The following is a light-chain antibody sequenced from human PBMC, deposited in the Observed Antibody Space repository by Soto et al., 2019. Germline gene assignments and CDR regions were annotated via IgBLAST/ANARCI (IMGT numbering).Light chain of an antibody. CDR1: TSDIGAGFD. V-gene: IGLV1-40*01. CDR3: QSYDSSLSGNYV. Sequence: QSVLTQPPSVSGAPGPRVTISCTGSTSDIGAGFDVHWYQQLPGKAPKLLIYGNTNRPSGVPDRFSGSKSGTSASLAITGLQAEDEADYYCQSYDSSLSGNYVFGTGTKVTVL. CDR2: GNT. J-gene: IGLJ1*01.